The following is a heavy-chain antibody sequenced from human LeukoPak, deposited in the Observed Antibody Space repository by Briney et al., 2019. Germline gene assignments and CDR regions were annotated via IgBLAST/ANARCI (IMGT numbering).Heavy chain of an antibody. V-gene: IGHV3-30-3*01. CDR1: GFTFSSYA. CDR3: AKDSRNYYFDY. Sequence: GGSLRLSCAASGFTFSSYAIHWVRQAPGKGLEWVALISYDGSYKYYADSVKGRFTISRDNSKNTLYLQMNSLRADDTAVYYCAKDSRNYYFDYWGQGTLVIVSS. CDR2: ISYDGSYK. J-gene: IGHJ4*02.